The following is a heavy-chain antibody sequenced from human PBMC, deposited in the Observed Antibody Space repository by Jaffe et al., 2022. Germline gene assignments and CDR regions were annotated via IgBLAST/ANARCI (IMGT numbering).Heavy chain of an antibody. V-gene: IGHV3-23*01. CDR1: GFTFSSYD. J-gene: IGHJ4*02. CDR2: ISGSGGST. Sequence: EVQLLESGGGLVQPGGSLRLSCAASGFTFSSYDMSWVRQAPGKGLEWVSGISGSGGSTYYADSVKGRFTISRDNSKNTLYLQMNSLRAEDTAVYYCVKVSLSSGYDLDYWGQGTLVTVSS. CDR3: VKVSLSSGYDLDY. D-gene: IGHD5-12*01.